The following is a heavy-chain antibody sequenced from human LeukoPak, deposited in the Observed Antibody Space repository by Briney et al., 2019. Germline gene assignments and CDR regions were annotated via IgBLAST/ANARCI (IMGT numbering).Heavy chain of an antibody. Sequence: GRSLRLSCAASGFIFSSYAMSWVRQAPGKGLEWVSAISGSGDSTNYADSVKGRFTISRDNSKNTLYLQMNSLRAEDTAVYYCAKDTRSSWYEVLFDYWGQGTLVTVSS. CDR3: AKDTRSSWYEVLFDY. J-gene: IGHJ4*02. D-gene: IGHD6-13*01. V-gene: IGHV3-23*01. CDR2: ISGSGDST. CDR1: GFIFSSYA.